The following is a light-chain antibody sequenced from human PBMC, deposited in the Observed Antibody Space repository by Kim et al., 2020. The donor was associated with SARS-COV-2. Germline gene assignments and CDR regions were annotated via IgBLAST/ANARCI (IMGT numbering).Light chain of an antibody. V-gene: IGKV3-20*01. CDR2: GTS. CDR1: QSISQYY. Sequence: VSPGERAARSCRASQSISQYYLAWYQQKPGQAPRLLSYGTSNRDTGIPDRFSGSGSGTDFTLTISRLEPEDFAVYYCQHYGGSLTFGGGTKVDIK. J-gene: IGKJ4*01. CDR3: QHYGGSLT.